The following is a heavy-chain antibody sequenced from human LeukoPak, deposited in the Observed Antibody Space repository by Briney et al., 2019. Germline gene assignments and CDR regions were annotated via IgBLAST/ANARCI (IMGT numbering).Heavy chain of an antibody. D-gene: IGHD5-12*01. J-gene: IGHJ5*02. CDR1: GESVSSNSAA. CDR2: TYYRSKWYN. Sequence: SQTLSLTCAISGESVSSNSAAWNWIRQSPSRGLEWLGRTYYRSKWYNDYAVSVKSRITINPDTSKNQFSLQLNSVTPEDTAVYYCARISGYDYYNWFDPWGQGTLVTVSS. V-gene: IGHV6-1*01. CDR3: ARISGYDYYNWFDP.